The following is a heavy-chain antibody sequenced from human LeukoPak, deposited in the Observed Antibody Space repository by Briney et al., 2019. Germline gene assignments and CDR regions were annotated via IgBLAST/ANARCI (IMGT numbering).Heavy chain of an antibody. D-gene: IGHD3-9*01. Sequence: GGSLRLPCAASGFTFSSYAMSWVRQAPGKGLEWVSAISGSGGSTYYADSVKGRFTISRDNSKNTLYLQMNSLRAEDTAVYYCAKDPENYDILTGYFDYWGQGTLVTVSS. CDR1: GFTFSSYA. J-gene: IGHJ4*02. CDR3: AKDPENYDILTGYFDY. CDR2: ISGSGGST. V-gene: IGHV3-23*01.